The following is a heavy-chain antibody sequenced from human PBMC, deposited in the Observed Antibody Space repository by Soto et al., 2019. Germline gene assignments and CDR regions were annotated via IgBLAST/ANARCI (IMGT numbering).Heavy chain of an antibody. CDR3: AKWIGWSYFDY. D-gene: IGHD6-19*01. CDR2: ISGSGGNT. V-gene: IGHV3-23*01. CDR1: GFTFSSHA. J-gene: IGHJ4*02. Sequence: GGTLRLSCAASGFTFSSHAMSWVRQAPGKGLEWVSAISGSGGNTYYADSVKGRFTISRDNSKNTLYLQMNSLRAEDTAVYYCAKWIGWSYFDYWGQGTLVTVSS.